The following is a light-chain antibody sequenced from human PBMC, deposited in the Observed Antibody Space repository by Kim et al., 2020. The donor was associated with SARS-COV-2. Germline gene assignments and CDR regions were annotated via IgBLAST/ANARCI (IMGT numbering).Light chain of an antibody. CDR2: KDS. Sequence: VSPVQTARITCSGDALPKQYAYWYQQKPGPAPVLVIYKDSERPSGIPERFSGSSSGTTVTLTISGVQAEDEAAYYCQSADSSGTWVFGGGTQLTVL. CDR3: QSADSSGTWV. CDR1: ALPKQY. V-gene: IGLV3-25*03. J-gene: IGLJ3*02.